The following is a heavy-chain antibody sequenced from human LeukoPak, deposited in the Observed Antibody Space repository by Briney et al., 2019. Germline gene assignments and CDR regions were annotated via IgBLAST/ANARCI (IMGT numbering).Heavy chain of an antibody. Sequence: GGSLRLSCAASGFTFSSYSMNWVRQAPGKGLEWVSSISSSSSYIYYADSVKGRFTISRDNAKNSLYLQMNSLRAEDTAVYYCARDSSSWYYFDYWGQGTLVTVSS. CDR2: ISSSSSYI. CDR3: ARDSSSWYYFDY. D-gene: IGHD6-13*01. J-gene: IGHJ4*02. V-gene: IGHV3-21*01. CDR1: GFTFSSYS.